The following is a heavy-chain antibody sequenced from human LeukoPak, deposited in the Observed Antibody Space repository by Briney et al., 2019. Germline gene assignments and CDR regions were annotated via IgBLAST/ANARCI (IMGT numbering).Heavy chain of an antibody. J-gene: IGHJ3*02. Sequence: SETLSLTCTVSGGSISSYYWTWIRQPAGKGLEWIGRIYTSGSTNYNPSLKSRVTLSVDTSKNQFSLKLTSVTAADTAVYYCARKGISAVAGAFDIWAKGQWSPSLQ. CDR2: IYTSGST. CDR3: ARKGISAVAGAFDI. CDR1: GGSISSYY. D-gene: IGHD6-19*01. V-gene: IGHV4-4*07.